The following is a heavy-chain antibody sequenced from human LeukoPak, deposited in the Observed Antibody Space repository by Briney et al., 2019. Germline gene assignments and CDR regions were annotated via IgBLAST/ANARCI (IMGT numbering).Heavy chain of an antibody. D-gene: IGHD3-22*01. CDR1: GGSISSYY. J-gene: IGHJ5*02. Sequence: SETLSLTCTVSGGSISSYYWSWIRQPPGKGLEWMGYIYYSGSTNYNPSLKSRVTISVDTSKNQFSLKLSSVTAADTAVYYCARETPYYYDSSAAGWFDPWGQGTLVTVSS. CDR2: IYYSGST. V-gene: IGHV4-59*01. CDR3: ARETPYYYDSSAAGWFDP.